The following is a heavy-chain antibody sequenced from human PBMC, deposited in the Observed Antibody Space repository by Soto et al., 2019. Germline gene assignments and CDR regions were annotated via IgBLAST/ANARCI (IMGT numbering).Heavy chain of an antibody. CDR1: GVTFSSYS. D-gene: IGHD2-15*01. CDR2: VSIGGST. V-gene: IGHV3-23*01. Sequence: WXLRLSCDGSGVTFSSYSMGWVLQGPGKGLEWGAVVSIGGSTHYADSVRGRFTISRDNSKNTLSLQMNSLTAEDTAVYFCAKRRGAGGHFDYWGQGALVTVSS. CDR3: AKRRGAGGHFDY. J-gene: IGHJ4*02.